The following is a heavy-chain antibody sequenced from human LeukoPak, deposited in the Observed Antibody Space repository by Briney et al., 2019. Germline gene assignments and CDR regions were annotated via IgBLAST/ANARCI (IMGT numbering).Heavy chain of an antibody. CDR2: IYPGDSDT. CDR3: ARSAANWFDS. J-gene: IGHJ5*01. Sequence: GESLKISCKGSGYSFPTYWIGWMRQLTGKGLEWMGFIYPGDSDTRYSPSFQGQVTISVDKSISTAYLQWSSLKPSDTAMYYCARSAANWFDSWGQGTLVTVFS. CDR1: GYSFPTYW. D-gene: IGHD6-13*01. V-gene: IGHV5-51*01.